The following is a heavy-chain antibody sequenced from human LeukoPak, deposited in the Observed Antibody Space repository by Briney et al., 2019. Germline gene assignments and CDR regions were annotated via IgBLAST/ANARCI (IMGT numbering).Heavy chain of an antibody. V-gene: IGHV1-18*01. CDR3: ARVSFTYDFWSGYSDNDAFDI. CDR2: ISAYNGNT. J-gene: IGHJ3*02. CDR1: GYTFTSYG. Sequence: GASVKVSCKASGYTFTSYGISWVRQAPGQGLEWVGWISAYNGNTNYAQKLQGRVTMTTDTSTSTAYMELRSLRSDDTAVYYCARVSFTYDFWSGYSDNDAFDIWGQGTMVTVSS. D-gene: IGHD3-3*01.